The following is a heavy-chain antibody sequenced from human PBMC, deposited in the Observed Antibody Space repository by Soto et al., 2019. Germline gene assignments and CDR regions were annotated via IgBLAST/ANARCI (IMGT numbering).Heavy chain of an antibody. J-gene: IGHJ4*02. CDR2: FNPNSGDT. CDR1: GYIFTAYS. CDR3: AREASAVISLDY. D-gene: IGHD6-19*01. V-gene: IGHV1-2*02. Sequence: ASVKVSGKASGYIFTAYSMHWVRQAPGQGLEWVGWFNPNSGDTIYAQKFQGRVTLTGDTSISTAYMELYSLTSDDTAVYYCAREASAVISLDYWGQGTLVTV.